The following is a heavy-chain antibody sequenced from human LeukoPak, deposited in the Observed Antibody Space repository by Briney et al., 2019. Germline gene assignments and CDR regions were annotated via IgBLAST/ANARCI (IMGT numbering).Heavy chain of an antibody. CDR1: GFTFSSYG. J-gene: IGHJ4*02. Sequence: PGGSLRLSCTASGFTFSSYGIHWVRQAPGKGLEWVSAISGSGGSTYYADSVKGQFTISRDNSKNTLYLQMNSLRAEDTAVYYCAKDHAVASNDYWGQGTLVTVSS. CDR2: ISGSGGST. CDR3: AKDHAVASNDY. D-gene: IGHD5-12*01. V-gene: IGHV3-23*01.